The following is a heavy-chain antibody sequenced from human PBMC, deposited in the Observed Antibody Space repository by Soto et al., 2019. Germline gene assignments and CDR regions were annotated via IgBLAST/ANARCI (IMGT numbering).Heavy chain of an antibody. J-gene: IGHJ6*02. D-gene: IGHD3-16*02. Sequence: QVQLVESGGGVVQPGRSLRLSCAASGFTFSSYGMHWVRQAPGKGLEWVAVIWYDGSNKYYADSVKGQFTISRDNSKNTLYLQMNSLRAEDTAVYYCTRNGPPIMITFGGVIVSGMDGWGQGTTVTVSS. CDR2: IWYDGSNK. CDR3: TRNGPPIMITFGGVIVSGMDG. CDR1: GFTFSSYG. V-gene: IGHV3-33*01.